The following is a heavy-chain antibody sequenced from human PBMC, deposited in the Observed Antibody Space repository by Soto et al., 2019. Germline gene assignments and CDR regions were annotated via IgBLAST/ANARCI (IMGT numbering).Heavy chain of an antibody. D-gene: IGHD6-13*01. CDR3: ARGSGYSSSWYYFDY. Sequence: PSETLSLTCAVYGGSFSGYYWSWIRQPPGKGLEWIGEINHSGSTNYNPSLKSRVTISVDTSKNQFSLKLSSVTAADTAVYYCARGSGYSSSWYYFDYWGQGTLVTVSS. V-gene: IGHV4-34*01. CDR1: GGSFSGYY. J-gene: IGHJ4*02. CDR2: INHSGST.